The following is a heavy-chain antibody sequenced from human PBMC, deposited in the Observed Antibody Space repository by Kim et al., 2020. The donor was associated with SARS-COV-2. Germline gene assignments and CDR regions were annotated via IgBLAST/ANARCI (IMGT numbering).Heavy chain of an antibody. Sequence: SETLSLTCTVSGGSISSSSYYWGWIRQPPGKGLEWIGSIYYSGSTYYNPSLKSRVTISVDTSKNQFSLKLSSVTAADTAVYYCARVVNEGSSWYAGAAKYFIDYWGQGTLVTVSS. D-gene: IGHD6-13*01. CDR2: IYYSGST. CDR3: ARVVNEGSSWYAGAAKYFIDY. V-gene: IGHV4-39*01. J-gene: IGHJ4*02. CDR1: GGSISSSSYY.